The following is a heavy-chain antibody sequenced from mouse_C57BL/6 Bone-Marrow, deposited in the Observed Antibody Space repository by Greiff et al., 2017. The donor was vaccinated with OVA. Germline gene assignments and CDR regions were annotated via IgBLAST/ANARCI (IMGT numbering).Heavy chain of an antibody. V-gene: IGHV1-64*01. Sequence: VKLQQPGAELVKPGASVKLSCKASGYTFTSYWMHWVKQRPGQGLEWIGMIHPNSGSTNYNEKFKSKATLTVDKSSSTAYMQLSSLTSEDSAVYYCARKNYSNYEGFAYWGQGTLVTVSA. D-gene: IGHD2-5*01. CDR3: ARKNYSNYEGFAY. CDR2: IHPNSGST. CDR1: GYTFTSYW. J-gene: IGHJ3*01.